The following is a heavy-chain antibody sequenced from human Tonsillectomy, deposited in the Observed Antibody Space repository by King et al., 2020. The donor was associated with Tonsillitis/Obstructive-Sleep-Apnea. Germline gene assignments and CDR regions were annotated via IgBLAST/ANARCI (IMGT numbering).Heavy chain of an antibody. CDR2: IDPTDSYT. V-gene: IGHV5-10-1*03. Sequence: EQLVQSGAEVKKPGESLRISCKGSGYSFTNYCITWVRQMPGKGLEWMGNIDPTDSYTNYSPSFQGHVTISPDKSISTAYLQWSSLKASDTAIYYCSRHTDGHYVSVAPDYYSYPMDVWGQGTTVTVSS. CDR3: SRHTDGHYVSVAPDYYSYPMDV. D-gene: IGHD4-17*01. J-gene: IGHJ6*02. CDR1: GYSFTNYC.